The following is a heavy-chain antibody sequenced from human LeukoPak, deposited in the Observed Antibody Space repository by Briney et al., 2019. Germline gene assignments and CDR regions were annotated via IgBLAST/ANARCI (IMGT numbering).Heavy chain of an antibody. V-gene: IGHV4-59*08. J-gene: IGHJ5*02. Sequence: SETLSLTCTVSGYSISSGYYWSWIRQPPGKGLEWIGYIYYSGSTNYNPSLKSRVTISVDTSKNQFSLKLSSVTAADTAVYYCARHRDYYGSGSYFNWFDPWGQGTLVTVSS. CDR2: IYYSGST. CDR1: GYSISSGYY. CDR3: ARHRDYYGSGSYFNWFDP. D-gene: IGHD3-10*01.